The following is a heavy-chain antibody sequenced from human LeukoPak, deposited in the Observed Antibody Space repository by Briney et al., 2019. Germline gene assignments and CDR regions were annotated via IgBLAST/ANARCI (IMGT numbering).Heavy chain of an antibody. D-gene: IGHD5-18*01. J-gene: IGHJ3*02. CDR2: IWYDGSNK. CDR1: GFTFSSYG. Sequence: GGSLRLSCAASGFTFSSYGMHWVRQAPGKGLEWVAVIWYDGSNKYYADSVKGRFTISRDNSKNTLHLQMNSLRAEDTAVYYCAKDTRGYSYGHDAFDIWGQGTMVTVSS. CDR3: AKDTRGYSYGHDAFDI. V-gene: IGHV3-33*06.